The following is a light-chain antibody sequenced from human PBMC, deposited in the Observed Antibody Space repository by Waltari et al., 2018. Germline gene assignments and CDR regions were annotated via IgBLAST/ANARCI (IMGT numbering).Light chain of an antibody. V-gene: IGLV3-21*04. J-gene: IGLJ3*02. CDR2: YES. CDR3: QVWDSDNDHEV. CDR1: KTGPKS. Sequence: SYVLPQPPSVSVAPGQTARITRGGNKTGPKSVHWYQLRPGQAPLLVIYYESDRPSGIPERFSGSNSGNTATLTISRVEAGDEADYYCQVWDSDNDHEVFGGGTKLTVL.